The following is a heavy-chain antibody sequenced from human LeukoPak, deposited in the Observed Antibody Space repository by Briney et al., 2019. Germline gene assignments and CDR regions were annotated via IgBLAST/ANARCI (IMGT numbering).Heavy chain of an antibody. J-gene: IGHJ4*02. CDR3: ARHPRMATITGFDY. CDR1: GGSISSYY. CDR2: IYYSGST. V-gene: IGHV4-59*08. D-gene: IGHD5-24*01. Sequence: SETLSLTCTVSGGSISSYYWSWIRQPPGKGLEWIGYIYYSGSTNYNPSLKSRVTISVDTSKNQFSLKLSSVTAADTAVYYCARHPRMATITGFDYWGQGTLVTVSS.